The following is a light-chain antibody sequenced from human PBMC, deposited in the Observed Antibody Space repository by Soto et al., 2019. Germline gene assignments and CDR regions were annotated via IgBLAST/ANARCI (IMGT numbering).Light chain of an antibody. J-gene: IGKJ1*01. Sequence: DLQMTQSPSTLSASVGDRVTITCRASQNINIWLAWYQQKPGTAPKLLIYAASSLQSGVPSRFSGSGSGTEFTLTISSLQPEDFATYYCLQHNSYPWTCGQGTKGDIK. V-gene: IGKV1-5*01. CDR1: QNINIW. CDR2: AAS. CDR3: LQHNSYPWT.